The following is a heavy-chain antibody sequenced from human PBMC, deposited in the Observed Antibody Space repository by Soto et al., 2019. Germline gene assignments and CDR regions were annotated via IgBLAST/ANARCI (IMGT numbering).Heavy chain of an antibody. CDR3: AAAPRAVKGKYGMDV. CDR2: IYASDSVT. D-gene: IGHD3-10*01. Sequence: GESLKISCKGSGYNFSSYWIGWVRQMPGKGLEWMGIIYASDSVTKYNPSFQGQVTISADKSISTAYLQWSSLKPSDTAMYYCAAAPRAVKGKYGMDVWGQGTTVTVSS. J-gene: IGHJ6*02. V-gene: IGHV5-51*01. CDR1: GYNFSSYW.